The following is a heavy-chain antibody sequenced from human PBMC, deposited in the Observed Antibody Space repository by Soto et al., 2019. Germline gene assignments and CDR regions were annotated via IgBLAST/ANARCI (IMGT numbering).Heavy chain of an antibody. Sequence: LSLTCTVSGGSVSSGAYYWTWIRQRPGKGLEWIGYIYYSGSTYYSPSLKSRLSISLDTSKNQFSLRLSSVTAADTAMYYCARARLRAVYAFDIWGQGTMVTVSS. CDR1: GGSVSSGAYY. D-gene: IGHD5-12*01. CDR2: IYYSGST. CDR3: ARARLRAVYAFDI. J-gene: IGHJ3*02. V-gene: IGHV4-31*03.